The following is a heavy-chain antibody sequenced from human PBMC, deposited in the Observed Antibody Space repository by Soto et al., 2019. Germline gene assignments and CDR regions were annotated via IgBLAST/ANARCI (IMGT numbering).Heavy chain of an antibody. Sequence: SVKVSCKASGFTFTSSAVQWVRQARGQRLEWIGWIVVGSGNTNYAQKFQERVTITRDMSTSTAYMELSSLRSEDTAVYYCAADRPYSSSWYPAYYYGMDVWGQGTTVTVSS. D-gene: IGHD6-13*01. CDR1: GFTFTSSA. CDR2: IVVGSGNT. V-gene: IGHV1-58*01. CDR3: AADRPYSSSWYPAYYYGMDV. J-gene: IGHJ6*02.